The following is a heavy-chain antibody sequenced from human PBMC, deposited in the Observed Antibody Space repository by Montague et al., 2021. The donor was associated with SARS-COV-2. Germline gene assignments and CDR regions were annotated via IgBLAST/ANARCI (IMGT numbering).Heavy chain of an antibody. CDR3: ARHKTGSGNAFDI. J-gene: IGHJ3*02. Sequence: SETLSLTCTVFGGSICSTSYYWGWIRQPPGQGLEWIGSISYSRSTYYTSSLKSRVTISVDTSKNQFSLRLSSVTAADAAVYYCARHKTGSGNAFDIWGQGTMVTVSS. CDR1: GGSICSTSYY. CDR2: ISYSRST. V-gene: IGHV4-39*01. D-gene: IGHD3-10*01.